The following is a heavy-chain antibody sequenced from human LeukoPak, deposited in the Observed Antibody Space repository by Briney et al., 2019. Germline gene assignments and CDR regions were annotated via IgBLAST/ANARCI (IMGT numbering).Heavy chain of an antibody. CDR2: IYYSGST. J-gene: IGHJ4*02. CDR1: GGSISSGDYY. Sequence: PSEILSLTCTVSGGSISSGDYYWSWIRHPPGKGLEWIGYIYYSGSTYYNPSLKSRVTISVDTSKNQFSLKLSSVTAADTAVYYCARDSDSSGWYDYWGQGTLVTVSS. V-gene: IGHV4-30-4*01. CDR3: ARDSDSSGWYDY. D-gene: IGHD6-19*01.